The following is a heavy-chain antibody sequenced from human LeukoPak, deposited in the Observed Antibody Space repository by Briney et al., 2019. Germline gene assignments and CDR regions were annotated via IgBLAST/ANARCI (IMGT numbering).Heavy chain of an antibody. CDR2: ICTSGST. V-gene: IGHV4-4*07. CDR3: ARTYDSPGYYSPDYYYMDV. Sequence: PSETLSLTCTVSGGSISTYCWSWIRQPAGKGLEWIGHICTSGSTNYNPSLKSRVTMSVDTSNNEFSLKLNSVTAADTAVYYCARTYDSPGYYSPDYYYMDVWGQGTMVTVSS. J-gene: IGHJ6*03. D-gene: IGHD3-22*01. CDR1: GGSISTYC.